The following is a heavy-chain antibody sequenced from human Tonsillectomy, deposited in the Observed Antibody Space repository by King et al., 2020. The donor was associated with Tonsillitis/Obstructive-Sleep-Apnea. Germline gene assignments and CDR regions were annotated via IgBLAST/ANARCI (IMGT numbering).Heavy chain of an antibody. V-gene: IGHV1-2*02. J-gene: IGHJ4*02. CDR3: AREGGGQQLVYFDY. CDR1: GYTFTGYY. CDR2: INPNSGGT. D-gene: IGHD6-13*01. Sequence: VQLVQSGAEVKKPGASVKVSCKASGYTFTGYYMHWVRQAPGQGLEWMGWINPNSGGTNYAQTFQGRVTMTRDTSISTAYMELSRLRSDDTAVYYCAREGGGQQLVYFDYWGQGTLVTVSS.